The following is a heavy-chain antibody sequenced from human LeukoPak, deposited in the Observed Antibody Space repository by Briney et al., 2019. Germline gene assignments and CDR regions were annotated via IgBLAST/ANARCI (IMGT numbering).Heavy chain of an antibody. CDR1: GGSISSYY. CDR3: ARTRLYGSGSLDY. V-gene: IGHV4-59*08. D-gene: IGHD3-10*01. J-gene: IGHJ4*02. CDR2: IYYSGST. Sequence: SETLSLTCTVSGGSISSYYWSWIRQPPGKGLEWIGYIYYSGSTSYNPSLESRVTISVDTSKNQFSLKLSSVTAADTAVYYCARTRLYGSGSLDYWGQGTLVTVSS.